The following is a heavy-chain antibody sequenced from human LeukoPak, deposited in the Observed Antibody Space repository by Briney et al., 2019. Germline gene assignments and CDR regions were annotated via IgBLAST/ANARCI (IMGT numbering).Heavy chain of an antibody. CDR1: GYTFTGYY. D-gene: IGHD2-2*02. CDR2: IIPIFGTA. V-gene: IGHV1-69*05. J-gene: IGHJ5*02. Sequence: ASVKVSCKASGYTFTGYYMHWVRQAPGQGLEWMGGIIPIFGTANYAQKFQGRVTITTDESTSTAYMELSSLRSEDTAVYYCARDMRGYCSSTSCYTETWFDPWGQGTLVTVSS. CDR3: ARDMRGYCSSTSCYTETWFDP.